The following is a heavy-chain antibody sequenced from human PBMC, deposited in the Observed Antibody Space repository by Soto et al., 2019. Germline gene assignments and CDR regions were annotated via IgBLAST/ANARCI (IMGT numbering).Heavy chain of an antibody. CDR1: GDSSSTSTYS. CDR2: IYRSGVT. CDR3: SGMAYTSRLRFDP. D-gene: IGHD2-2*01. Sequence: TSETLSLTCSFSGDSSSTSTYSWSWIRQPPGKALEWVGFIYRSGVTSYNPSLKSRVSISLDTSRNQCSLKVRSVTAADTAVYYGSGMAYTSRLRFDPWGPGTLVTVSS. V-gene: IGHV4-30-2*01. J-gene: IGHJ5*02.